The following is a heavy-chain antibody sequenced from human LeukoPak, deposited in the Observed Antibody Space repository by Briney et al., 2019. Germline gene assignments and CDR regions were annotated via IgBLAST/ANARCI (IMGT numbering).Heavy chain of an antibody. D-gene: IGHD2-15*01. CDR3: ASEGVVVAATGFDY. J-gene: IGHJ4*02. CDR1: GYTFTGYY. Sequence: GASVKVSCKASGYTFTGYYMHWVRQAPGQGLEWMGWINPNSGGTNYAQKFQGRVTMTRNTSISTAYMELSSLRSEDAAVYYCASEGVVVAATGFDYWGQGTLVTVSS. CDR2: INPNSGGT. V-gene: IGHV1-2*02.